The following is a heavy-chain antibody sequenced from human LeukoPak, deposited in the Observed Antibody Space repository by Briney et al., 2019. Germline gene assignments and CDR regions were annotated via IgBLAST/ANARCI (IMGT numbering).Heavy chain of an antibody. CDR3: VKDRSTSGVSEFDC. D-gene: IGHD1-1*01. V-gene: IGHV3-43*01. CDR1: GFTFDDYT. CDR2: ISWDGSST. Sequence: GGSLRLSCAASGFTFDDYTMHWVRQVPGKGLEWVSFISWDGSSTYYVDSVKGRFIISRYNRKNSLYLQMNSLRTEDTALYYCVKDRSTSGVSEFDCWGQGTLVTVSS. J-gene: IGHJ4*02.